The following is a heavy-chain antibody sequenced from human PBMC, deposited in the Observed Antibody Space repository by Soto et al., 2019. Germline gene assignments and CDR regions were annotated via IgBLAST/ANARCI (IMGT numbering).Heavy chain of an antibody. V-gene: IGHV3-33*01. CDR3: VRDPFYNSENYYMSPPFDH. J-gene: IGHJ4*02. Sequence: PGGSLRLSSTASGFTFSSFSMHWVRQAPGKGLEWVAIIWYDGSQKYYSDSVKGRFTISRDNSKNTMYLQMNSLRAEDTAVYYCVRDPFYNSENYYMSPPFDHWGQGSLVTVSS. CDR2: IWYDGSQK. D-gene: IGHD3-10*01. CDR1: GFTFSSFS.